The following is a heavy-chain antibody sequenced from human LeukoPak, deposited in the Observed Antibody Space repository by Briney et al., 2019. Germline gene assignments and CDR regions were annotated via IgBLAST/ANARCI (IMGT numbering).Heavy chain of an antibody. V-gene: IGHV4-34*01. J-gene: IGHJ4*02. D-gene: IGHD6-13*01. CDR1: GGSFSGYY. Sequence: SETLSLTCAVYGGSFSGYYWSWIRQPPGKGLEWIGEINHSGSTNYNPSLKSRVTISVDTSKNQLSLKLSSVTAADTAVYYCAREGYLPYYFDYWGQGTLVTVSS. CDR2: INHSGST. CDR3: AREGYLPYYFDY.